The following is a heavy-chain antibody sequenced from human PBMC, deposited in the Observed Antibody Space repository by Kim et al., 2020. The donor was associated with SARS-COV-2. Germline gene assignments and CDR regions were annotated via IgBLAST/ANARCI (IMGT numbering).Heavy chain of an antibody. CDR2: INHSGST. Sequence: SETLSLTCAVYGGSFSGYYRSWIRQPPGKGLEWIGEINHSGSTNYNPSLKSRVTISADTSKNQFSLKLRSVTAADTAVYYCARGLMATINYLGQGTLVTV. D-gene: IGHD5-12*01. CDR3: ARGLMATINY. CDR1: GGSFSGYY. V-gene: IGHV4-34*01. J-gene: IGHJ4*02.